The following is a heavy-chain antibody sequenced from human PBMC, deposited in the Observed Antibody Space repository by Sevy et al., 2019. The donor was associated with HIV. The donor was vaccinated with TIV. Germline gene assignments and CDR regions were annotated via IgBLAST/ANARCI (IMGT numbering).Heavy chain of an antibody. CDR2: ISGSGVST. J-gene: IGHJ3*02. D-gene: IGHD1-26*01. V-gene: IGHV3-23*01. CDR3: AKSVGGFDAFDI. Sequence: GGSLRLSCAASGFTFSSYDMSWVRQAPGKGLEWVSVISGSGVSTYYSDSVKGRFTISRDNSKNTLYLQLNSLRAEDTAVYYCAKSVGGFDAFDIWGHGTMVTVSS. CDR1: GFTFSSYD.